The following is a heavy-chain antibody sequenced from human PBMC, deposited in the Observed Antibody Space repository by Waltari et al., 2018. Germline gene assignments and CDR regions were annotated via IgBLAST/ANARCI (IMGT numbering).Heavy chain of an antibody. CDR3: ARDGPLQIQSWYSFDY. J-gene: IGHJ4*02. Sequence: QVQLVESGGGVVHPGRSLRLSCEASGFTFSYHAMHWVRQAPGKGIEWVAGISYDGSDEYYADSVRGRVTISRDDSKDTVNLQMNSLRPEDTAVYYCARDGPLQIQSWYSFDYWGQGTLVTVSS. CDR1: GFTFSYHA. D-gene: IGHD5-18*01. V-gene: IGHV3-30*07. CDR2: ISYDGSDE.